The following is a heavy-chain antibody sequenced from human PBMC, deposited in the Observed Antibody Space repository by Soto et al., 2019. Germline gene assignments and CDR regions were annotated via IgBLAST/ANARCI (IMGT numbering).Heavy chain of an antibody. D-gene: IGHD3-10*01. J-gene: IGHJ4*02. CDR1: GFTFSSYA. V-gene: IGHV3-30-3*01. Sequence: GGSLRLSCAASGFTFSSYAMHWVRQAPGKGLEWVAVISYDGSNKYYADSVKGRFTISRDNSKNTLYLQMNSLRAEDTAVYYCATQKGWFGELPYFDYWGQGTLVTV. CDR3: ATQKGWFGELPYFDY. CDR2: ISYDGSNK.